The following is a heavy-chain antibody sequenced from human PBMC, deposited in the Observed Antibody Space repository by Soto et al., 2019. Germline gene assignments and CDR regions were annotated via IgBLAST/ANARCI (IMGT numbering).Heavy chain of an antibody. CDR2: ISAYNGNT. V-gene: IGHV1-18*01. CDR1: GYTFTSYG. CDR3: ARFCCGYDSNYYGMDV. J-gene: IGHJ6*02. D-gene: IGHD5-12*01. Sequence: QVQLVQSGAEVKKPGASVKVSCKASGYTFTSYGISWVRQAPGQGLEWMGWISAYNGNTNYAQKLQGRVTMTTDTSTSTAYMELRSLRSDGTAVYYCARFCCGYDSNYYGMDVWGQGTTVTVSS.